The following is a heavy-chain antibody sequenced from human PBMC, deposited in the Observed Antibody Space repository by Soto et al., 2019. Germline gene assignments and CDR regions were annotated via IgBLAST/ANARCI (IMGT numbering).Heavy chain of an antibody. J-gene: IGHJ4*02. D-gene: IGHD3-22*01. CDR1: GGSITGGSISSTTYY. CDR2: FFIGGKT. Sequence: SETLSLTCTVSGGSITGGSISSTTYYWGWMRQPPGKGLEWIASFFIGGKTDYNSSLKSRVTISVDTSKNQFSLNLSSVTAADSAVYYCASHAAAHSSGYPKYYFEYWGQGALVTVSS. CDR3: ASHAAAHSSGYPKYYFEY. V-gene: IGHV4-39*07.